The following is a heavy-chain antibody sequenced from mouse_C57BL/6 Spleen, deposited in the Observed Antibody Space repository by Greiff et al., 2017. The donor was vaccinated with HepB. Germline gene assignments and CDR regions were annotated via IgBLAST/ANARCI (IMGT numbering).Heavy chain of an antibody. V-gene: IGHV3-6*01. CDR1: GYSITSGYY. J-gene: IGHJ2*01. CDR3: AREGDDYPFFDY. CDR2: ISYDGSN. Sequence: VQLKESGPGLVKPSQSLSLTCSVTGYSITSGYYWNWIRQFPGNKLEWMGYISYDGSNNYNPSLKNRISITRDTSKNQFFLKLNSVTTEDTATYYCAREGDDYPFFDYWGQGTTLTVSS. D-gene: IGHD2-4*01.